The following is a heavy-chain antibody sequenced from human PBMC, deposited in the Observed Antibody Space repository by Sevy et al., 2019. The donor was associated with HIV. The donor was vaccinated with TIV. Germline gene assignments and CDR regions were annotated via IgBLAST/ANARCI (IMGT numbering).Heavy chain of an antibody. Sequence: ASVKVSCRASGYTFRNYGISWVRQAPGHGLEWLGWISAYTGDTDFAQKVKARVTLTSDTSTNTPYLELSGLRSDDRDVYYCARDKPQGVVVLPGSMWGGIDYWGQGTLVTVSS. CDR2: ISAYTGDT. CDR3: ARDKPQGVVVLPGSMWGGIDY. D-gene: IGHD2-2*01. CDR1: GYTFRNYG. J-gene: IGHJ4*02. V-gene: IGHV1-18*01.